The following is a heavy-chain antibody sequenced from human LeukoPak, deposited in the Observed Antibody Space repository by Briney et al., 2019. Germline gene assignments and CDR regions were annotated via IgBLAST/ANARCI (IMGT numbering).Heavy chain of an antibody. V-gene: IGHV4-39*01. CDR3: ARRQGDGYNSHFDY. D-gene: IGHD5-24*01. CDR1: GGSISSSSYY. CDR2: IYYSGST. Sequence: PSETLSLTCTVSGGSISSSSYYWGWIRQPPGKGLEWIGSIYYSGSTYYNPSLKSQVTISVDTSKNQFSLKLSSVTAADTAVYYCARRQGDGYNSHFDYWGQGTLVTVSS. J-gene: IGHJ4*02.